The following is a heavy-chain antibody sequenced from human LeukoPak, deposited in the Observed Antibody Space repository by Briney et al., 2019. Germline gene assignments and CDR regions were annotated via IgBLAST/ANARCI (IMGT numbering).Heavy chain of an antibody. CDR1: GYTFTSYG. D-gene: IGHD6-13*01. J-gene: IGHJ4*02. V-gene: IGHV1-18*01. CDR3: VRALVGQQLAFDY. Sequence: ASVKVSCKASGYTFTSYGISWVRQAPGQGLEWMGWISAYNGNTNYAQKLQGRVTITRDTSASTAYMELSSLRSEDTAVYYCVRALVGQQLAFDYWGQGTLVTVSS. CDR2: ISAYNGNT.